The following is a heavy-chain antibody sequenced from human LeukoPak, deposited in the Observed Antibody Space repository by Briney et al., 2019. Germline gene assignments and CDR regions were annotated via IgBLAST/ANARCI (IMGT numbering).Heavy chain of an antibody. CDR2: IYYGGRT. D-gene: IGHD5-18*01. CDR1: SGSISSYY. J-gene: IGHJ4*02. CDR3: ARVRREEVQLWDPYYFDY. Sequence: SETLSLTCSVSSGSISSYYWSWIRQPPGKGLEWIGYIYYGGRTSYNPSLKSRVTISVDTSKNQFSLKLSSVTAADTAVYYCARVRREEVQLWDPYYFDYWGQGTLVTVSS. V-gene: IGHV4-59*01.